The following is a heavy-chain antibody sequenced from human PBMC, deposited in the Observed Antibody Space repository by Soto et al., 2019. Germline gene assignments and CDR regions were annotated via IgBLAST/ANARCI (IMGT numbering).Heavy chain of an antibody. CDR1: GFTFSSYA. J-gene: IGHJ6*02. Sequence: PGGSLRLSCSASGFTFSSYAMHWVRQAPGKGLEYVSAISSNGGTTYYADSVKGRFTISRDNSKNTLYLQMSSLRAEDTAMYYCVKGDTAMATAGYYYGMDVWGQGTTVTVSS. CDR2: ISSNGGTT. D-gene: IGHD5-18*01. V-gene: IGHV3-64D*06. CDR3: VKGDTAMATAGYYYGMDV.